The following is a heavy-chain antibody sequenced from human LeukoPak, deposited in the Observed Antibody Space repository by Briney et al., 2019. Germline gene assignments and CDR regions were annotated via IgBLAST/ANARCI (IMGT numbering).Heavy chain of an antibody. Sequence: PGGSLRLSCAASGFTFSSYAMNWVRQAPGKGLEWVSGISGSGGSTYYADSVKGRFTISRDNAKNTLYLQMNSLRAEDTAVYYCAGRGADLSYWGQGTLVTVSS. CDR3: AGRGADLSY. D-gene: IGHD3-10*01. CDR2: ISGSGGST. CDR1: GFTFSSYA. J-gene: IGHJ4*02. V-gene: IGHV3-23*01.